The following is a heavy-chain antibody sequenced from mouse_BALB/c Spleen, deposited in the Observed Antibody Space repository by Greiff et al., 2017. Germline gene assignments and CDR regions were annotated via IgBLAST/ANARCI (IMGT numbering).Heavy chain of an antibody. CDR3: ASYDGYYFDY. J-gene: IGHJ2*01. D-gene: IGHD2-3*01. V-gene: IGHV2-2*02. Sequence: VMLVESGPGLVQPSQSLSITCTVSGFSLTSYGVHWVRQSPGKGLEWLGVIWSGGSTDYNAAFISRLSISKDNSKSQVFFKMNSLQANDTAIYYCASYDGYYFDYWGQGTTLTVSS. CDR1: GFSLTSYG. CDR2: IWSGGST.